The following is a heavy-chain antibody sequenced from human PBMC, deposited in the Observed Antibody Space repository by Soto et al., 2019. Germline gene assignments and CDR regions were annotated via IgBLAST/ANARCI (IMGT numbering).Heavy chain of an antibody. V-gene: IGHV4-59*08. Sequence: PSETLSLTCTVSVGSISSYYWSWIRQPPGKGLEWIGYIYYSGSTNYNPSLKSRVTISVDTSKNQFSLKLSSVTAADTAVYYCARRYGWNFDYWGQGTLVTVSS. J-gene: IGHJ4*02. CDR3: ARRYGWNFDY. D-gene: IGHD6-19*01. CDR2: IYYSGST. CDR1: VGSISSYY.